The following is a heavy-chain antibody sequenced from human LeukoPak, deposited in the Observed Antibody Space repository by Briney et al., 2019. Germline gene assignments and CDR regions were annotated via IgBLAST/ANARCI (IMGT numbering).Heavy chain of an antibody. V-gene: IGHV6-1*01. CDR1: GDSVSSNSAA. Sequence: SQTLSLTCAISGDSVSSNSAAWNWIRQSPSRGLEWLGRTYYRSKWYNDYAVSVKSRITINPDTSKNQFSLQLYSVTPEDTAVCYCASGSVAGTSGFDYWGQGTLVTVSS. CDR3: ASGSVAGTSGFDY. J-gene: IGHJ4*02. D-gene: IGHD6-19*01. CDR2: TYYRSKWYN.